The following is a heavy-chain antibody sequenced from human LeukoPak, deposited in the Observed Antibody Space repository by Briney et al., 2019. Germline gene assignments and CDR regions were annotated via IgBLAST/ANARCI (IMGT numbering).Heavy chain of an antibody. Sequence: SETLSLTCTVSGGSISSSSYYWGWIRQPPGKGLEWIGSIHYSGSTYYNPSLKSRVTISVDTSKNQFSLKLSSVTAADTAVYYCARDASTELYYYGMDVWGQGTTVTVSS. CDR3: ARDASTELYYYGMDV. D-gene: IGHD1-14*01. CDR1: GGSISSSSYY. CDR2: IHYSGST. J-gene: IGHJ6*02. V-gene: IGHV4-39*07.